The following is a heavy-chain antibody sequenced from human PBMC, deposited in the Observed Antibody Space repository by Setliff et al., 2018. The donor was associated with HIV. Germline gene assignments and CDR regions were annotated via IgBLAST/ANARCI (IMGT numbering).Heavy chain of an antibody. CDR3: ARDGTRLLAAMDV. J-gene: IGHJ6*03. V-gene: IGHV3-7*03. CDR2: IKQDGSEK. Sequence: PGGSLRLSCAASGFTFSDYWMTWVRQAPGKGLEWVANIKQDGSEKYCVDSVKGRFTISRDNAKNSLYLQMNSLGAEDTAVYYCARDGTRLLAAMDVWGKGTTVTVSS. CDR1: GFTFSDYW.